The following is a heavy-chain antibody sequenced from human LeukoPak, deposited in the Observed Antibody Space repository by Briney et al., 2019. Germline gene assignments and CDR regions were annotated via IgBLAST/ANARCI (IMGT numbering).Heavy chain of an antibody. V-gene: IGHV3-30*02. Sequence: GGSLRLSCAASGFIFSTYGVHWVRQAPGKGLEWVAFIRNDGSDKYYAVSVKGRFTISRDNSKNTLYLQMNSLRAEDTALYYCAKDRAYGQFLWGNDYWGQGTLVTVSS. CDR2: IRNDGSDK. D-gene: IGHD2-21*01. CDR1: GFIFSTYG. J-gene: IGHJ4*02. CDR3: AKDRAYGQFLWGNDY.